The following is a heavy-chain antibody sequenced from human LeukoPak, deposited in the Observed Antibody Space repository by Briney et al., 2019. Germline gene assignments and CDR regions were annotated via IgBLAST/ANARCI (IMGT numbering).Heavy chain of an antibody. CDR2: ISGSGGST. V-gene: IGHV3-23*01. J-gene: IGHJ4*02. CDR1: GFTLSSYA. Sequence: GGSLRLSCAASGFTLSSYAMIWVRQAPGKGLEWVSAISGSGGSTYYADSVKGRFTISRDNPKNTLYLQMNSLRAEDTAVYYCAKDWFGELLPAFDYWGQGTLVTVSS. CDR3: AKDWFGELLPAFDY. D-gene: IGHD3-10*01.